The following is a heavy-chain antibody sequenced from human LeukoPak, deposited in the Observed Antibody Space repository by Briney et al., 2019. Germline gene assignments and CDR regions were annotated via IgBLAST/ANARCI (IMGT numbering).Heavy chain of an antibody. V-gene: IGHV3-11*01. CDR2: VSGSDENK. J-gene: IGHJ4*02. D-gene: IGHD2-15*01. Sequence: GGSLRLSCAASGLTFSDYYMTWIRQAPGQGLEWISYVSGSDENKYYAGSVRGRFAISRDNAEKSLFLQMSNVRADDTAVYYCARAGLGGHYIDYWGQGTLVTVSS. CDR1: GLTFSDYY. CDR3: ARAGLGGHYIDY.